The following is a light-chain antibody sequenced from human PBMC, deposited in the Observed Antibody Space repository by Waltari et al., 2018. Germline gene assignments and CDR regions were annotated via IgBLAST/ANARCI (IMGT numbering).Light chain of an antibody. CDR1: SSDVGGSTY. Sequence: QSALTQPRSVSGSPGQSVTISCTGTSSDVGGSTYVSWYQQHPGKAPKLMIYDVTKRPSGVPDRFSGSKSGNTASLTISGLQAEDEADYYCCSYAGTYYVFGTGTKVTVL. CDR2: DVT. J-gene: IGLJ1*01. CDR3: CSYAGTYYV. V-gene: IGLV2-11*01.